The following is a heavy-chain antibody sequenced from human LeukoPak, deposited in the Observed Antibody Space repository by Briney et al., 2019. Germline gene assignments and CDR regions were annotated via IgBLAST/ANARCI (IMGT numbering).Heavy chain of an antibody. CDR3: ASSRSSWYRGWFDP. CDR2: INHSGST. D-gene: IGHD6-13*01. V-gene: IGHV4-34*01. CDR1: GGSFSGYY. Sequence: SETLSLTCAVYGGSFSGYYWSWIRQPPGKGLEWIGEINHSGSTNYNPSLKSRATISVDTSKNQFSLKLSSVTAADTAVYYCASSRSSWYRGWFDPWGQGTLVTVSS. J-gene: IGHJ5*02.